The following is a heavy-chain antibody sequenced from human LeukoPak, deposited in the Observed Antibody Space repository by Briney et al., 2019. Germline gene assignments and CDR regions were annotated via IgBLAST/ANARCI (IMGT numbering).Heavy chain of an antibody. V-gene: IGHV4-59*01. J-gene: IGHJ4*02. CDR1: NGPINTYQ. Sequence: PSETLSLTCTVSNGPINTYQWSWIRQPPGKGLEWIGNIHYSGSANYNPSLKSRVIISVDTSKNQFSLKLSPVTAADTAVYYCARTYYDILTGYNPYFDYWGQGTLVTVSS. CDR3: ARTYYDILTGYNPYFDY. CDR2: IHYSGSA. D-gene: IGHD3-9*01.